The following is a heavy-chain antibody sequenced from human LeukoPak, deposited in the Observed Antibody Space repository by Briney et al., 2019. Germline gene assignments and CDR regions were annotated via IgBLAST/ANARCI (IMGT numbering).Heavy chain of an antibody. V-gene: IGHV3-30*02. J-gene: IGHJ6*03. D-gene: IGHD6-19*01. CDR3: ARDYSGWYGDYYYLDV. CDR2: IRYDGSNK. Sequence: PGGSLRLSCAASGFTFSRYGMSWVRQAPGKGLEWVAFIRYDGSNKYYADSVKGRFTISRDNAKNTLYLQMNSLRAEDTAVYYCARDYSGWYGDYYYLDVWGKGTTVTVSS. CDR1: GFTFSRYG.